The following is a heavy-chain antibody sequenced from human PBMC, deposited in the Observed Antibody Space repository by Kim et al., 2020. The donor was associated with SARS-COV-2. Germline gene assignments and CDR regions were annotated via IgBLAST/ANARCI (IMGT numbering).Heavy chain of an antibody. Sequence: GGSLRLSCAASGFTFSSYSMNWVRQAPGKGLEWVSYISSSSSTIYYADSVKGLFTISRDNAKNSLSLQMNSLRDEDTAVYYCVGGVLWFGVDYWGQGTLVTVSS. CDR3: VGGVLWFGVDY. CDR2: ISSSSSTI. V-gene: IGHV3-48*02. CDR1: GFTFSSYS. J-gene: IGHJ4*02. D-gene: IGHD3-10*01.